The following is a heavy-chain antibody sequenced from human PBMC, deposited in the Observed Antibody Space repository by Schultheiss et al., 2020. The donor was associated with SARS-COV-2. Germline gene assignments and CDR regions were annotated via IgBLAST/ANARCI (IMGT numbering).Heavy chain of an antibody. D-gene: IGHD2/OR15-2a*01. J-gene: IGHJ3*02. Sequence: SETLSLTCAVSGDSISTSRWWNLVRQSPGKGLEFLGQINHSEGTDYNPSLTSRVAISMDKSRNQISLTLTSVTAADTAVYYCARLLYHAFDIWGQGTMVTVSS. CDR3: ARLLYHAFDI. CDR1: GDSISTSRW. CDR2: INHSEGT. V-gene: IGHV4-4*02.